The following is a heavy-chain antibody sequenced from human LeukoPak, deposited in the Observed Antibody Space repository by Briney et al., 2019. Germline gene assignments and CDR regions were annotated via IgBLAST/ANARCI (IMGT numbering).Heavy chain of an antibody. CDR3: ATTPYYYGSGSSRYYFDY. V-gene: IGHV3-23*01. CDR1: GFTFSNYA. J-gene: IGHJ4*02. CDR2: ISGSGGST. D-gene: IGHD3-10*01. Sequence: PGGSLRLSCAASGFTFSNYAMSWVRQAPGKGLEWVSAISGSGGSTYYADSVKGRFTISRDNSKNTLYLQMNSLRAEDTAVYYCATTPYYYGSGSSRYYFDYWGQGTLVTVSS.